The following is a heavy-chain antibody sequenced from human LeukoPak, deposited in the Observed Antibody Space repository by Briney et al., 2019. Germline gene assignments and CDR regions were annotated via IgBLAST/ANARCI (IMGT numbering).Heavy chain of an antibody. Sequence: KPGGSLRLSCAASGFTFSDAWMTWLRQAPGKGLEWIGLIKRKSDGGTTQYAAHMKGRFTISRDDSKDTLYLQMDSLKTEDTAVYYCATGSRGDFWGQGTLVTVSS. V-gene: IGHV3-15*01. D-gene: IGHD2-2*01. CDR2: IKRKSDGGTT. CDR3: ATGSRGDF. J-gene: IGHJ4*02. CDR1: GFTFSDAW.